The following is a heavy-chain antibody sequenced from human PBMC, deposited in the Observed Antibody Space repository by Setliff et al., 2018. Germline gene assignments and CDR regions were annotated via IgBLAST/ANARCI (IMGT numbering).Heavy chain of an antibody. J-gene: IGHJ4*02. Sequence: PGESLKISCKHSGYSFTSYWIAWVRQMPGKGLEWMGIIYPGNSDTRYSPSFQGQVTFSADKSISTAYLQRSSLKASDTAMYYCARGYDSGGWNYWGQGTLVTVSS. CDR3: ARGYDSGGWNY. V-gene: IGHV5-51*01. CDR1: GYSFTSYW. CDR2: IYPGNSDT. D-gene: IGHD3-22*01.